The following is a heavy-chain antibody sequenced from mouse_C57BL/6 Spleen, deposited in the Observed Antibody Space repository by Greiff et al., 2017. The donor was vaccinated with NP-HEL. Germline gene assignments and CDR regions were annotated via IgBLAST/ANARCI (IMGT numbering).Heavy chain of an antibody. D-gene: IGHD1-1*01. J-gene: IGHJ4*01. V-gene: IGHV1-81*01. Sequence: VQLQQSGAELARPGASVKLSCKASGYTFTSYGISWVKQRTGPGLEWIGELYPRSGNTYYHEKFKGKATLTADKSSSTAYMELRSLTSEPSAVYFCARGTTVVATNAMDYWGQGTSVTVSS. CDR1: GYTFTSYG. CDR3: ARGTTVVATNAMDY. CDR2: LYPRSGNT.